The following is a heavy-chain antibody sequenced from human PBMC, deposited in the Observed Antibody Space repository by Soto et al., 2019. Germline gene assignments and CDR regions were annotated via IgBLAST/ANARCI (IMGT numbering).Heavy chain of an antibody. CDR1: GGSTSSYNYY. CDR2: VYYSGST. Sequence: PSETLSLTCTVSGGSTSSYNYYWGWIRQPPGKGLEWIGSVYYSGSTYYNPSLKSRVTISVDTSKNQFSLKLSSVTAADTAVYYCARLRGWGSYRYWADYWGQGTLVTVSS. J-gene: IGHJ4*02. D-gene: IGHD3-16*02. CDR3: ARLRGWGSYRYWADY. V-gene: IGHV4-39*01.